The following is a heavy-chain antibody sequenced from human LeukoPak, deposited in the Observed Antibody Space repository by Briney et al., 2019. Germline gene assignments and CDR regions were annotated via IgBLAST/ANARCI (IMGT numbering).Heavy chain of an antibody. CDR3: ASTSPKYYYESSGYSSLFDN. CDR1: AGSISSDSYY. V-gene: IGHV4-39*07. Sequence: SETLSLTCTVSAGSISSDSYYWGWIRQPPGKGLEWIGTIYYSGNTYYNPSLKSRLTISVDTSKNQFSLKLRSVTAADTALYYCASTSPKYYYESSGYSSLFDNWGQGTLVTVSS. CDR2: IYYSGNT. D-gene: IGHD3-22*01. J-gene: IGHJ4*02.